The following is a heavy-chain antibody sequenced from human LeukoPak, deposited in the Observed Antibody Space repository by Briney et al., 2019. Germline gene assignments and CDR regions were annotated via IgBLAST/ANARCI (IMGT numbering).Heavy chain of an antibody. V-gene: IGHV5-51*01. CDR1: GYSFTTYW. Sequence: GESLKISCKDSGYSFTTYWIGWVRQMPGKGLEWMGIVYPGDSDTRYSPSFQGQVTISADKSITTAYLQWSSLKASDTAMYFCARRGFGVAAQRYFDLWGRGTLVTVSS. D-gene: IGHD3-3*01. J-gene: IGHJ2*01. CDR3: ARRGFGVAAQRYFDL. CDR2: VYPGDSDT.